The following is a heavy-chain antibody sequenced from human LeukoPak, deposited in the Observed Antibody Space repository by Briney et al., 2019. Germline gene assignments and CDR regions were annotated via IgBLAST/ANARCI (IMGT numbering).Heavy chain of an antibody. CDR3: ARAYSSSWYGGARTYYYYGMDV. D-gene: IGHD6-13*01. V-gene: IGHV4-34*01. Sequence: PSETLSLTCAVYGGSFSVYYWSWIRQPPGKGLEWIGEINHSGSTNYNPSLKSRVTILVDTSKNQFSLKLSSVTAADTAVYYCARAYSSSWYGGARTYYYYGMDVWGQGTTVTVSS. CDR2: INHSGST. CDR1: GGSFSVYY. J-gene: IGHJ6*02.